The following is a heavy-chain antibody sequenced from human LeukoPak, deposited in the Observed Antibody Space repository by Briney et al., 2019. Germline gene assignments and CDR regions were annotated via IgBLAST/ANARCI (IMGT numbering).Heavy chain of an antibody. V-gene: IGHV3-21*01. Sequence: PGGSLRLSCAASGFTFSSYSMNWVRQAPGKGLEWVSSISSSSSYIYYADSVEGRFTISRDNAKNSLYLQMNSLRAEDTAVYYCARGDTAMVPVDYWGQGTLVTVSS. CDR2: ISSSSSYI. CDR3: ARGDTAMVPVDY. D-gene: IGHD5-18*01. J-gene: IGHJ4*02. CDR1: GFTFSSYS.